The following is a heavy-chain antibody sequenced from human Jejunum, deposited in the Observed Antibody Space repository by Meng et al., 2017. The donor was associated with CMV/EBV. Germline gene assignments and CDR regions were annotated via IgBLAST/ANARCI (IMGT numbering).Heavy chain of an antibody. D-gene: IGHD7-27*01. J-gene: IGHJ4*02. CDR1: AFTFSDHS. CDR3: TRGPTWAYFFDY. Sequence: SAFTFSDHSMAWVRQAPGKGLEWVGHIRNKANSYTTEYAASVQGRFTISRDDSKNSLYLQMNSLKIEDTAVYYCTRGPTWAYFFDYWGQGTEVTVSS. CDR2: IRNKANSYTT. V-gene: IGHV3-72*01.